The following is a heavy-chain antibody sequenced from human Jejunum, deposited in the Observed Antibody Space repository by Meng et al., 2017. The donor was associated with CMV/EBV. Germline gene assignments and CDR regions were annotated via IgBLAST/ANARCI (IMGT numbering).Heavy chain of an antibody. CDR1: GYTCSSHG. CDR2: ISVYNGNT. J-gene: IGHJ6*02. V-gene: IGHV1-18*01. CDR3: AGTYGQSAYYVMDV. Sequence: SGYTCSSHGFSGVRRAPRQGREWLGFISVYNGNTNLAQKFQDRVTMTTDTSRSTAYMELRSLRSDDTAVYYCAGTYGQSAYYVMDVWGQGTTVTVSS. D-gene: IGHD3-10*01.